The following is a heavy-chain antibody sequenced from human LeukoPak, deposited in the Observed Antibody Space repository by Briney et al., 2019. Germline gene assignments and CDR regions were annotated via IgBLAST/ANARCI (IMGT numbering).Heavy chain of an antibody. CDR2: IYYSGST. D-gene: IGHD3-22*01. Sequence: SQTLSLTCTVSGGSISSGDYYWSWIRQPPGKGLEWIGYIYYSGSTYYNPSLKSRVTISVDTSKNQFSLKLSSVTAADTAVYYCARGDPYYYDSSGQEPALDYWGQGTLVTVSS. V-gene: IGHV4-30-4*01. CDR3: ARGDPYYYDSSGQEPALDY. CDR1: GGSISSGDYY. J-gene: IGHJ4*02.